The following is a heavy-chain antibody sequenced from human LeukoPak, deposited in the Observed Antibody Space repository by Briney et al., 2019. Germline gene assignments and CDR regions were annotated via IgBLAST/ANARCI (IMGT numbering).Heavy chain of an antibody. D-gene: IGHD5-18*01. Sequence: KPSETLSLTCAVYGGSFSGYYWSWIRQPPGKGLEWIGEINHSGSTNYNPSLKSRVTISVDTSKNQFSLKLSSVTAADTAVYYCARGYSYGYFYWGQGTLVTASS. V-gene: IGHV4-34*01. J-gene: IGHJ4*02. CDR2: INHSGST. CDR3: ARGYSYGYFY. CDR1: GGSFSGYY.